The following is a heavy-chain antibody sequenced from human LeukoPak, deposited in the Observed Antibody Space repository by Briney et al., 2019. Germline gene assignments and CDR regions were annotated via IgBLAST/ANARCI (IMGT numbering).Heavy chain of an antibody. J-gene: IGHJ3*02. D-gene: IGHD3-10*01. CDR1: GTSISSYY. V-gene: IGHV4-4*07. CDR3: ARDKGSRLFGGMTFDI. CDR2: IQTSGST. Sequence: KPSETLSLTCTVSGTSISSYYWNWIRQPAGKGLEWIGRIQTSGSTTYNPSLKSRVTMSLDTSKNQFSLKLSSVTAADTAVYYCARDKGSRLFGGMTFDIWGQGTMVTVSS.